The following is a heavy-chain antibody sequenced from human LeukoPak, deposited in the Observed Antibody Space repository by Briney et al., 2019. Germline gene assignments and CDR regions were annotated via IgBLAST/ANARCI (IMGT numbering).Heavy chain of an antibody. CDR3: ANDAAQQQLSNLFYGMDV. CDR1: GFTFSSYG. J-gene: IGHJ6*02. V-gene: IGHV3-30*18. CDR2: ISYDGSNK. D-gene: IGHD6-13*01. Sequence: GGSLRLSCAASGFTFSSYGMHWVRQAPGKGLEWVAVISYDGSNKYYADSVKGRFTISRDNSKNMLYLQMNSLRAEDTAVYFCANDAAQQQLSNLFYGMDVWGQGTTVTVSS.